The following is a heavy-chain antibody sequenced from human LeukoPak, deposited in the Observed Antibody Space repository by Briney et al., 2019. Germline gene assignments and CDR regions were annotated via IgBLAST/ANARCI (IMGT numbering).Heavy chain of an antibody. CDR3: ARDDYGDWPPLFDY. CDR2: ISRSDGTA. J-gene: IGHJ4*02. Sequence: GESLRLSCAASGFTFSAFAMNWVRQAPGKGLEWVSFISRSDGTAYYADSVKGRFTISRDNSKNTLYPHMNSLRAEDTAQYFCARDDYGDWPPLFDYWGQGTLVTVSS. V-gene: IGHV3-23*01. CDR1: GFTFSAFA. D-gene: IGHD4-17*01.